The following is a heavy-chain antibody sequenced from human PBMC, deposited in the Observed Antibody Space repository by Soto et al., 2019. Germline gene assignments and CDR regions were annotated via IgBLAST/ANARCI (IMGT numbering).Heavy chain of an antibody. CDR3: ARDWRGYCISTSCPREVYYYYGMDV. CDR2: ISSSSSTI. Sequence: AGGSLRLSCAASGFTFSSYSMNWVRQAPGKGLEWVSYISSSSSTIYYADSVKGRFTISRDNAKNSLYLQMNSLRDEDTAVYYCARDWRGYCISTSCPREVYYYYGMDVWGQGTTVTVS. CDR1: GFTFSSYS. V-gene: IGHV3-48*02. J-gene: IGHJ6*02. D-gene: IGHD2-2*01.